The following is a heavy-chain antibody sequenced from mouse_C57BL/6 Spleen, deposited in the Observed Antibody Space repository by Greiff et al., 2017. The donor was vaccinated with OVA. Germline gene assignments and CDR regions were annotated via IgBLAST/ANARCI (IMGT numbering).Heavy chain of an antibody. J-gene: IGHJ3*01. CDR2: ISDGGSYT. V-gene: IGHV5-4*01. D-gene: IGHD2-4*01. CDR3: ARDKGLYYDYDLFAY. CDR1: GFTFSSYA. Sequence: EVKLVESGGGLVKPGGSLKLSCAASGFTFSSYAMSWVRQTPEKRLEWVATISDGGSYTYYPDNVKGRFTISRDNAKNNLYLQMSHLKSEDTAMYYCARDKGLYYDYDLFAYWGQGTLVTVSA.